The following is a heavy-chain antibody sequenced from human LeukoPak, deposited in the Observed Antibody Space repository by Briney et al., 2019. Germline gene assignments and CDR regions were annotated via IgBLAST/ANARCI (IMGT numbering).Heavy chain of an antibody. CDR3: ARPAMGGYIRFPNDY. CDR2: ISAGGGST. D-gene: IGHD5-12*01. CDR1: GFTFSSYA. V-gene: IGHV3-23*01. J-gene: IGHJ4*02. Sequence: GGSLRLSCAAAGFTFSSYAMSWVRQARGKGLEWVSAISAGGGSTYYADSVEGRFTISRDNSKNTLYLQMNSLRAEDTALYYCARPAMGGYIRFPNDYWGQGTLVTVSS.